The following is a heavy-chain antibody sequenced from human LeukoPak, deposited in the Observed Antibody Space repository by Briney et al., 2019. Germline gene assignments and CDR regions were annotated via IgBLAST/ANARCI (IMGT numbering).Heavy chain of an antibody. D-gene: IGHD4-17*01. J-gene: IGHJ4*02. CDR3: AKVYGDYFDY. Sequence: GGSLRLSCAASGFTFRNYAMSWVRQAPGKGLEWVSAITGSGGSTYYADSVRGRFTISRDNSKNTMYVQMNSLRAEDTAVYYCAKVYGDYFDYWGQGTLVTVSS. CDR2: ITGSGGST. V-gene: IGHV3-23*01. CDR1: GFTFRNYA.